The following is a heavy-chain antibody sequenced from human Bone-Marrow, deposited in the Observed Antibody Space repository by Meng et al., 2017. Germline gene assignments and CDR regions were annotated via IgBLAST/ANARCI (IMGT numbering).Heavy chain of an antibody. V-gene: IGHV1-2*02. Sequence: ASVKVSCKASGYTFTAYYVHWVRQAPGQGLEYMGWINPNSGGTNYAQKFQGRVTMTRDTSISTVYMELSWLRSADTTVYYCARAEGYYGSSGFYYHYWGQGSLVTVSS. CDR1: GYTFTAYY. J-gene: IGHJ4*02. CDR3: ARAEGYYGSSGFYYHY. CDR2: INPNSGGT. D-gene: IGHD3-22*01.